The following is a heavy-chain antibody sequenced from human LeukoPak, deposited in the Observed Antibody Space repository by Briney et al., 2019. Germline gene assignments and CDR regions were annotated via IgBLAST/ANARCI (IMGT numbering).Heavy chain of an antibody. D-gene: IGHD6-19*01. J-gene: IGHJ4*02. CDR2: ISSSSSYI. Sequence: GGSLRLSCAASGFTFSSYSMNWVRQAPGKGLEWVSSISSSSSYIYYADSVKGRFTISRDNAKNSLYLQMNSLRAEDTAVYYCARDAGPYSSGWFRDYWGQGTLVTVSS. CDR1: GFTFSSYS. V-gene: IGHV3-21*01. CDR3: ARDAGPYSSGWFRDY.